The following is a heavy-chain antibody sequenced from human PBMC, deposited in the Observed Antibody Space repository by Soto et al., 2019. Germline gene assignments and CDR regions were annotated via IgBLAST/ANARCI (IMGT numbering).Heavy chain of an antibody. V-gene: IGHV3-48*01. J-gene: IGHJ4*02. CDR3: ARFYGDYVESFDY. CDR1: GFTFSSQS. Sequence: GGSLRLSCAASGFTFSSQSMNWVRQAPGKGLEWISYVSSTSSTIYYADSVKGRFTISRDNAKNSLYLQMNSLRAEDTAVYHCARFYGDYVESFDYWGQGTLVTVSS. CDR2: VSSTSSTI. D-gene: IGHD4-17*01.